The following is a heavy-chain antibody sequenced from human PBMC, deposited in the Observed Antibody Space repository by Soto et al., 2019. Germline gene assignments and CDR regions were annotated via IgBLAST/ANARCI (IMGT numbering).Heavy chain of an antibody. J-gene: IGHJ4*02. Sequence: QVQLVQSGPEVKKTGASVKVSCKASGYTLSSYGITWVRQAPGLGLEWVGWISAFTGDTKYAQRLQGRVTMTADTSTSTAYMDLRSLRSDDTAIYYCVARARSRAWSGTFDRGGQGTLVTVSS. D-gene: IGHD6-13*01. CDR3: VARARSRAWSGTFDR. CDR1: GYTLSSYG. CDR2: ISAFTGDT. V-gene: IGHV1-18*01.